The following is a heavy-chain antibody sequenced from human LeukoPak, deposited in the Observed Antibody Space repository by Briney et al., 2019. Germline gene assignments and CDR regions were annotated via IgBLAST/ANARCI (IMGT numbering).Heavy chain of an antibody. J-gene: IGHJ4*02. CDR3: AKQGYCSSTSCHFDY. V-gene: IGHV3-23*01. D-gene: IGHD2-2*01. CDR2: ISGSGGST. CDR1: GFTFSSYA. Sequence: PGGSLRLSCAASGFTFSSYAMHWVRQAPGKGLEWVSAISGSGGSTYYADSVKGRFTISRDNSKNTLYLQMNSLRAEDTAVYYCAKQGYCSSTSCHFDYWGQGTLVTVSS.